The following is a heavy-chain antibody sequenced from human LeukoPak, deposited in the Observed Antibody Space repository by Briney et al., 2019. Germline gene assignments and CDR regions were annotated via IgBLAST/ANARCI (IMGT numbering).Heavy chain of an antibody. D-gene: IGHD6-13*01. CDR1: GGTFSSYA. V-gene: IGHV1-69*01. J-gene: IGHJ4*02. CDR2: IIPIFGTA. CDR3: AREGIAATEGFDY. Sequence: ASVKVSCKASGGTFSSYAISWVRQAPGQGLEWMGGIIPIFGTANYAQKFQGRGTITADESTSTAYMELSSLRSEDTAVYYCAREGIAATEGFDYWGQGTLVTVSS.